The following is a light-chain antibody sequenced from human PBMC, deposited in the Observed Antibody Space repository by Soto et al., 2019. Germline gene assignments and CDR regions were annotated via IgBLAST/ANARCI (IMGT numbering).Light chain of an antibody. CDR2: AAS. V-gene: IGKV1-8*01. CDR1: QGISSY. Sequence: IQMTQSPSSFSASTGDRVTITCRASQGISSYLAWYQQKPGKAPKLLIYAASTLQSGVPSRFSGSGSGTDFTLTISCLQSEDFATYYCQQSFSTPRTFGQGTKVDIK. CDR3: QQSFSTPRT. J-gene: IGKJ1*01.